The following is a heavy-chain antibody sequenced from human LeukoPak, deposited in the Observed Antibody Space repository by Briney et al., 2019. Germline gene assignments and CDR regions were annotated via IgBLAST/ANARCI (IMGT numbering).Heavy chain of an antibody. Sequence: PGGSLRLSCVVSGITLSNYGMSWVRQAPGKGLEWISYIGIDSGNTKYADSVRGRFTISADKAKNSLYLQMNSLRVEDTAVYYCARDHNYAFDNWGQGTLVSVAS. CDR3: ARDHNYAFDN. D-gene: IGHD1-1*01. J-gene: IGHJ4*02. V-gene: IGHV3-48*01. CDR2: IGIDSGNT. CDR1: GITLSNYG.